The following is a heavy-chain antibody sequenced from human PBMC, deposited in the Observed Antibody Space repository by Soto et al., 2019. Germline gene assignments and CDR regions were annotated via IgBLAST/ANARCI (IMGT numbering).Heavy chain of an antibody. J-gene: IGHJ4*02. CDR2: ISDSGGNT. D-gene: IGHD2-15*01. CDR1: GFTFSSYA. Sequence: GGSLRLSCAASGFTFSSYAMTCVRQAPGKGLEWASSISDSGGNTYYADSVKGRFTISRDNSKNTLYLQMNSLRAEDTAVYYCAKRYRCSGGTCYAFDYWGQGTLVTVSS. V-gene: IGHV3-23*01. CDR3: AKRYRCSGGTCYAFDY.